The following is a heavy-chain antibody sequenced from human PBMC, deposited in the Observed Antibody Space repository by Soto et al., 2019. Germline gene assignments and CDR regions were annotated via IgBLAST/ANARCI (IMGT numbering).Heavy chain of an antibody. V-gene: IGHV1-2*02. CDR2: INPNSGGT. Sequence: GASVKVSCKASGYTFTGYYMHWVRQAPGQGLGWMGWINPNSGGTNYAQKLRGRVTLTTEKSTTTAYMDLRSLTSDDTAVYYCARDEVGYDNLTGYYKAHHFDYWGQGVPVTVSS. D-gene: IGHD3-9*01. CDR3: ARDEVGYDNLTGYYKAHHFDY. J-gene: IGHJ4*02. CDR1: GYTFTGYY.